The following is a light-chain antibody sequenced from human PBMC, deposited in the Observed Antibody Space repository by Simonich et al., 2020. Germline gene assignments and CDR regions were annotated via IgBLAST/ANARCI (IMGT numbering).Light chain of an antibody. CDR3: QQYYSTPIT. Sequence: DIQMTQSPSSLSASVGDRVTITCRASQGISNSLAWYQQKPGKAPKLLLYAASRVESGVPSRCSGSGSGTDYTLTISSLQPEDFATYYCQQYYSTPITFGQGTRLEIK. J-gene: IGKJ5*01. V-gene: IGKV1-NL1*01. CDR2: AAS. CDR1: QGISNS.